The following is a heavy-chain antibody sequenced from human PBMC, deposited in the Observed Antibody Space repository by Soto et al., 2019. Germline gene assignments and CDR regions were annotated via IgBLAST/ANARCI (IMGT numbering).Heavy chain of an antibody. Sequence: GGSLRLSCAASGFTFSSYAMSWVRQAPGKGLEWVSAISGSGGSTYYADSVKGRFTISRDNSKNTLYLQMNSLRAEDTAVYYCAKAVAGSGNYYYYYGMDVWGQGTTVTVSS. CDR2: ISGSGGST. CDR1: GFTFSSYA. V-gene: IGHV3-23*01. D-gene: IGHD6-19*01. CDR3: AKAVAGSGNYYYYYGMDV. J-gene: IGHJ6*02.